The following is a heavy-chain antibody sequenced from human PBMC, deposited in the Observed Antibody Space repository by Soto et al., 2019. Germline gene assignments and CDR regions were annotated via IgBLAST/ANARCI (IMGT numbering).Heavy chain of an antibody. CDR1: GYTLTELS. D-gene: IGHD1-7*01. J-gene: IGHJ3*02. V-gene: IGHV1-24*01. CDR2: FDPEDGET. Sequence: GASVKVSCKVSGYTLTELSMHWVRQAPGKGLEWMGGFDPEDGETIYAQKFQGRVTMTEDTSTDTAYMELSSLRSEDTAVYYCASKDPDELLDAFDIWGQGTIVTVSS. CDR3: ASKDPDELLDAFDI.